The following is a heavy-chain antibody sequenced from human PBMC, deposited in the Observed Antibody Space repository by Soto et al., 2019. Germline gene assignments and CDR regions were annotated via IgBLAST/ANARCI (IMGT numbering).Heavy chain of an antibody. V-gene: IGHV4-59*01. D-gene: IGHD5-12*01. CDR2: IYYSGSP. Sequence: QVQLQESGPGLVKPSETLSLTCTVSGGSISSYYWSWIRQPPGKGLEWIGYIYYSGSPNYNPSLKSRVTIAVDTSKNQFSLKLSSVTAADTAVYYCARARGYDYFWYFDLWGRGTLVTVSS. J-gene: IGHJ2*01. CDR1: GGSISSYY. CDR3: ARARGYDYFWYFDL.